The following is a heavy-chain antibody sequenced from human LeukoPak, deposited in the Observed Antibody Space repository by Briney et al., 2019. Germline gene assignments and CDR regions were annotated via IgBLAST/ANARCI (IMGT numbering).Heavy chain of an antibody. CDR1: GSTFSSYS. Sequence: GGSLRLSCAASGSTFSSYSMNWVRQAPGKGLEWVSSISSSSSYIYYADSVKGRFTISRDNAKNSLYLQMNSLRAEDTAVYYCARVLLGRYYYDSSGYANDYWGQGTLVTVSS. CDR3: ARVLLGRYYYDSSGYANDY. D-gene: IGHD3-22*01. CDR2: ISSSSSYI. V-gene: IGHV3-21*01. J-gene: IGHJ4*02.